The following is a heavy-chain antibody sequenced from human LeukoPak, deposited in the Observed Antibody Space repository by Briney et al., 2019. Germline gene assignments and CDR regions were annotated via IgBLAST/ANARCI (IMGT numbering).Heavy chain of an antibody. CDR3: ARHPRMVATSYFDY. D-gene: IGHD5-12*01. Sequence: SETLSLTCTVSGGSISSYYWSWIRQPPGKGLEWIGYIYYSGSTNYNPSLKSRVTISVDTSKNQSSLKLSSVTAADTAVYYCARHPRMVATSYFDYWGQGTLVTVSS. CDR2: IYYSGST. V-gene: IGHV4-59*08. CDR1: GGSISSYY. J-gene: IGHJ4*02.